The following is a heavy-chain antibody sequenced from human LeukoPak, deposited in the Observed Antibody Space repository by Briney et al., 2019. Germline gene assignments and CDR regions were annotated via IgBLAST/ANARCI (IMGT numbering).Heavy chain of an antibody. J-gene: IGHJ4*02. CDR3: ARGFNYVWGSYRRPYYFDY. Sequence: SASLSLTCSVYGGSFSGYYWGWVRQPPGKGLEWSGEINHSGSTNYNPSLKSRVTISVDTSKNQFSLKLSSVTAADTAVYYCARGFNYVWGSYRRPYYFDYGGEGTLVTVSS. CDR2: INHSGST. D-gene: IGHD3-16*02. V-gene: IGHV4-34*01. CDR1: GGSFSGYY.